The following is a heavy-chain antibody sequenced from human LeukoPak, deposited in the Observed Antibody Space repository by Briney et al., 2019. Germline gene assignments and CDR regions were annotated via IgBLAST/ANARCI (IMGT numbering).Heavy chain of an antibody. Sequence: PSETLSLTCSVSGGSISSSSYYWGSIRQPPGKGLKWIGSIYYSGSTYYNPSLKSRVTISVDTSKNQFSLKLSSVTAADTAVYYCARVSTLRGIAAFPHYYFDYWGQGTLVTVSS. CDR1: GGSISSSSYY. D-gene: IGHD6-25*01. J-gene: IGHJ4*02. CDR3: ARVSTLRGIAAFPHYYFDY. V-gene: IGHV4-39*07. CDR2: IYYSGST.